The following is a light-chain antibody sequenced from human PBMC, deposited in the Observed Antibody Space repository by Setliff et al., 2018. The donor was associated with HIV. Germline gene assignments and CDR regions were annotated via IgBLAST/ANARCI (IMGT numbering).Light chain of an antibody. CDR2: SNN. V-gene: IGLV1-44*01. CDR1: RSNIGSNT. CDR3: AAWDDSLNGMYV. Sequence: QSVLTQPPSASGTPGQRVTISCSGSRSNIGSNTVNWYQQLTGTAPKLLIYSNNQRPAGVPDRFSGSKSGTSASLSISGLQSEEEADYYCAAWDDSLNGMYVFGTGTKGTV. J-gene: IGLJ1*01.